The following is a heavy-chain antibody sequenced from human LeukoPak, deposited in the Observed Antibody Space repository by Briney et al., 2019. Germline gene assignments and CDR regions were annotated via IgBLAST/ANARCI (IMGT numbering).Heavy chain of an antibody. D-gene: IGHD3-3*01. V-gene: IGHV1-8*01. J-gene: IGHJ3*02. CDR1: GYTFTSYD. CDR3: ASFVPPNYDFWSGRYAFDI. CDR2: MNPNSGNT. Sequence: ASVKVSCKASGYTFTSYDINWVRQATGQGLEWMGWMNPNSGNTGYAQKFQGRVAMTRDTSISTAYMELSRLRSDDTAVYYCASFVPPNYDFWSGRYAFDIWGQGTMVTVSS.